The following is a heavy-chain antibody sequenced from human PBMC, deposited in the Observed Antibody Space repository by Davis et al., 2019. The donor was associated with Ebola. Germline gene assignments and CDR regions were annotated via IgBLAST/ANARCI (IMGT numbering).Heavy chain of an antibody. J-gene: IGHJ5*02. Sequence: GESLKISCAASGFSVRSSYMSWVRQAPGKGLEWVTLISYDGSNKYYAESVKGRFTISRDNSKNTLYLQMNSLRAEDTAVYYCARGLGYCSSASCSRWFDPWGQGTLVTVSS. D-gene: IGHD2-2*01. CDR2: ISYDGSNK. V-gene: IGHV3-30*03. CDR3: ARGLGYCSSASCSRWFDP. CDR1: GFSVRSSY.